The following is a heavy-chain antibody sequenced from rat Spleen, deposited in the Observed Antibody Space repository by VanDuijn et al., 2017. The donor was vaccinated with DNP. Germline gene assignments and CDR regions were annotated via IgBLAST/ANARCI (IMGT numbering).Heavy chain of an antibody. CDR2: INKDSNTI. D-gene: IGHD1-11*01. V-gene: IGHV4-2*01. CDR1: GFNFNDYW. J-gene: IGHJ3*01. CDR3: AKGPDYGFYSDYFDY. Sequence: EVKLVESGGGLVQPGRSLKLSCAASGFNFNDYWMGWARQAPGKGLEWIGQINKDSNTINYTPSLKDKFTISRDNAQNTLYLQMSKLGSEDTAIYYCAKGPDYGFYSDYFDYWGQGTLVTVSS.